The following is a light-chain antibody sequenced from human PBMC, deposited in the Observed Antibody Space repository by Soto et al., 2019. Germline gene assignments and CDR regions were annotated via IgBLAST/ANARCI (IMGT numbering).Light chain of an antibody. CDR2: EVS. CDR1: SSDVGGYNY. CDR3: SSYTSISPYV. V-gene: IGLV2-14*01. Sequence: QSALTQPASVSGSPGQAITISCTGTSSDVGGYNYVSWYPQHPGKAPKLMIYEVSNRPSGVSNRFSGSKSGNTASLTISGLQAEDEVDYYCSSYTSISPYVFGTGTKVTVL. J-gene: IGLJ1*01.